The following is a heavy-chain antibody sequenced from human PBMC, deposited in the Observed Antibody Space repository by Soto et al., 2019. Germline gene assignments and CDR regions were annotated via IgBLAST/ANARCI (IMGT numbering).Heavy chain of an antibody. D-gene: IGHD6-19*01. CDR3: ALGIAVAGPYFDY. CDR2: INPNSGGT. J-gene: IGHJ4*02. V-gene: IGHV1-2*04. Sequence: ASVKVSCKASGYTFTGYYMHWVRQAPGQGLEWMGWINPNSGGTNYAQKFQGWVTMTRDTSISTAYMELSRLRSDDTAVYYCALGIAVAGPYFDYWGQGTLVTVSS. CDR1: GYTFTGYY.